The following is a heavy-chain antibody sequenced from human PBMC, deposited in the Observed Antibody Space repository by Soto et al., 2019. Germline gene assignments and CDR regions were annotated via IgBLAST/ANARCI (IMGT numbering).Heavy chain of an antibody. CDR3: ARGSRGVRFDP. CDR1: GYTFTSYD. V-gene: IGHV1-8*01. J-gene: IGHJ5*02. D-gene: IGHD3-10*01. CDR2: MNPNRGNA. Sequence: QVQLVQSGAEVKKPGASVKVSCKASGYTFTSYDINWVRQATGQELEWMGWMNPNRGNAGYAQKSQGRVTMTRNTSISTAYMGMSSLKFEHTAVYYCARGSRGVRFDPWRQGPLVPVSS.